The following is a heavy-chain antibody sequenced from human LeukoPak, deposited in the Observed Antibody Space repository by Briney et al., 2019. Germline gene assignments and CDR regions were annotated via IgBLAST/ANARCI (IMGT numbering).Heavy chain of an antibody. V-gene: IGHV3-23*01. CDR3: AKKSHSSGNFNYFDY. D-gene: IGHD6-19*01. J-gene: IGHJ4*02. CDR2: ISGSGGST. Sequence: GGSLRLSCAASGFTFSSYAMSWVRQAPGKGLEWVSAISGSGGSTYYADSVKGRFTVSRDNSKNTLYLQMNCLRAEDTAIYYCAKKSHSSGNFNYFDYWGQGTLVTVSS. CDR1: GFTFSSYA.